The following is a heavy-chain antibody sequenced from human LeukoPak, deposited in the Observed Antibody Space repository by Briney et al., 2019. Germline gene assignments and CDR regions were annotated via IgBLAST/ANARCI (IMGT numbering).Heavy chain of an antibody. CDR1: GGTFSSYA. CDR2: IIPIFGIA. J-gene: IGHJ4*02. CDR3: VMVAFLGFDY. D-gene: IGHD2-15*01. V-gene: IGHV1-69*13. Sequence: SVKVSCKASGGTFSSYAISWVRQAPGQGLEWMGGIIPIFGIANYAQKFQGRVTITADESTSTAYMELSSLRSEDTAVYYCVMVAFLGFDYWGQGTLVTVSS.